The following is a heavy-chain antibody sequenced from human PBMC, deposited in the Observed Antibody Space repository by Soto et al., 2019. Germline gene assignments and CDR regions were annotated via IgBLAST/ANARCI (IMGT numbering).Heavy chain of an antibody. Sequence: QVQLQESGPGLVKPSETLSLTCTVSGGSISTFYWSWIRQPPGKGLEWIGYVFYSGSTNYNPSLKSRVIISVDTSKNQFSLKLSSVTAADTAVYYCARYNGGLDYWGQGTLVTVSS. CDR3: ARYNGGLDY. J-gene: IGHJ4*02. V-gene: IGHV4-59*08. CDR2: VFYSGST. CDR1: GGSISTFY. D-gene: IGHD2-8*01.